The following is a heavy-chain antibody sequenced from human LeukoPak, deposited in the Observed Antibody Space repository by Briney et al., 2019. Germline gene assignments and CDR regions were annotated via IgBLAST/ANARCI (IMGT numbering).Heavy chain of an antibody. CDR3: AREGNLGYCSGGSCYYFDY. CDR2: IYYSGST. D-gene: IGHD2-15*01. CDR1: GGSTSSGDYY. V-gene: IGHV4-30-4*01. Sequence: PLETLSLTCTVSGGSTSSGDYYWSWIRQPPGKGLEWIGYIYYSGSTYYNPSLKSRVTISVDTSKNQFSLKLSSVTAADTAVYYCAREGNLGYCSGGSCYYFDYWGQGTLGTVSS. J-gene: IGHJ4*02.